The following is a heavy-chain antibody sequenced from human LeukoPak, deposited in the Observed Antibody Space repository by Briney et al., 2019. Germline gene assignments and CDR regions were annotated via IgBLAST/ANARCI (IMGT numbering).Heavy chain of an antibody. CDR2: INHSGST. Sequence: SETLSLTCAVYGGSFSGYYWSWIRQPPGKGLEWIGEINHSGSTNYNPSLKSRVTISVDTSKNQFSLKLSSVTAADTAVYYCARAVRHWNYYNYWGQGTLVTVSS. V-gene: IGHV4-34*01. CDR1: GGSFSGYY. CDR3: ARAVRHWNYYNY. D-gene: IGHD1-7*01. J-gene: IGHJ4*02.